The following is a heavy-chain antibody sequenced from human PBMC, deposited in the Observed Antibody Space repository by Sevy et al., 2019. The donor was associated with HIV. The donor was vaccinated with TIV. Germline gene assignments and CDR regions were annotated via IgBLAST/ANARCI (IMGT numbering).Heavy chain of an antibody. CDR3: AHTSYYDSRETPYDAFDI. J-gene: IGHJ3*02. CDR1: GFSLTTSGLG. D-gene: IGHD3-22*01. Sequence: SGPTLVKPTQTLTLTCTFSGFSLTTSGLGVGWIRQPPGKALEWLALIYWSDDRRYNPSLKSRLTITKDTSKNQVVLTMTNIDPVDAATYYCAHTSYYDSRETPYDAFDIWGQGTTVTVSS. CDR2: IYWSDDR. V-gene: IGHV2-5*01.